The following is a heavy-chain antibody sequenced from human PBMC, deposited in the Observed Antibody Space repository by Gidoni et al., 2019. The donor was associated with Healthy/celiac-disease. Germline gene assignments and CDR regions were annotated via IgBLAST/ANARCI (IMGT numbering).Heavy chain of an antibody. J-gene: IGHJ4*02. CDR3: AKEGIRQLGSRYFDY. CDR2: ISGSGGST. CDR1: GFTFCSYA. V-gene: IGHV3-23*01. D-gene: IGHD6-6*01. Sequence: EVQLLESGGGLVQPGGSLRLSGSASGFTFCSYAMSWVRQAPGKGLEWVSAISGSGGSTYYADSVKGRFTISRDNSKNTLYLQMNSLRAEDTAVYYCAKEGIRQLGSRYFDYWGQGTLVTVSS.